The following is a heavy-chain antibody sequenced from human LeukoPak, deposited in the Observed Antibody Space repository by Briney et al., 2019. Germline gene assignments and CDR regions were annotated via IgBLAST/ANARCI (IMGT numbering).Heavy chain of an antibody. CDR1: GFTFDDYA. CDR2: ISWDGGST. D-gene: IGHD3-22*01. V-gene: IGHV3-43D*03. CDR3: AKAKDYYDSSGYFDD. Sequence: GGSLRLSCAASGFTFDDYAMHWVRQAPGKGLEWVSLISWDGGSTYYADSVKGRFTISRDNSKNSLYLQMNSLRAEDTALYYCAKAKDYYDSSGYFDDWGQGTLVTVSS. J-gene: IGHJ4*02.